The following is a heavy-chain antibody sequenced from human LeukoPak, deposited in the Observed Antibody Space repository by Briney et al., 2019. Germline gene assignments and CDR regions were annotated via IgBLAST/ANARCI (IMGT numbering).Heavy chain of an antibody. Sequence: SETLSLTCAVSGGSISSSSWWSWVRQPPGKGLEWIGEIYHSGSTNYNPSLKSRVTISVDKSKNQFSLKLSSVTAADTAVYYCARQINRWFGELLPSLHYYYGMDVWGKGTTVTVSS. V-gene: IGHV4-4*02. CDR3: ARQINRWFGELLPSLHYYYGMDV. CDR1: GGSISSSSW. J-gene: IGHJ6*04. CDR2: IYHSGST. D-gene: IGHD3-10*01.